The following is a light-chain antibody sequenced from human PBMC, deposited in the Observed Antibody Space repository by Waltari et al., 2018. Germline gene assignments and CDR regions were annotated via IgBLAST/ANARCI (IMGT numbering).Light chain of an antibody. CDR1: QSVNNY. CDR3: QQRSIRPPAYS. CDR2: DAS. V-gene: IGKV3-11*01. Sequence: EIVLTQSPATLCLSPGERVTLSCRASQSVNNYLAWYQQNPGQAPRLLIYDASSRATGIPARCSGNGSGTDFTLTISSLEAEDFAVYYCQQRSIRPPAYSFGQGTRLEIK. J-gene: IGKJ2*03.